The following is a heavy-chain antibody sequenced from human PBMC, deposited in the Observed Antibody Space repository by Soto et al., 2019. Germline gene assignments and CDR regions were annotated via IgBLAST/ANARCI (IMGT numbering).Heavy chain of an antibody. J-gene: IGHJ3*02. V-gene: IGHV6-1*01. Sequence: SQTLSLTCAISGDSGSNNSAAWNWIRQSPSRGLEWLGRTYYRSKWYNDYAVSVKSRITINPDTSKNQFSLQLNSVTPEDTAVYYCAREFLQYGIVGDYAFDIWGQGTMVTVSS. CDR2: TYYRSKWYN. D-gene: IGHD4-4*01. CDR1: GDSGSNNSAA. CDR3: AREFLQYGIVGDYAFDI.